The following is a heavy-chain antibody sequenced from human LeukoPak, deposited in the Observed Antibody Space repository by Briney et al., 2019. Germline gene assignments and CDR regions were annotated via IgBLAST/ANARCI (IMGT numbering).Heavy chain of an antibody. Sequence: GGSLRLSCAASGSTFSSYSMNWVRQAPGKGLEWVSYISSSTSTIYFADSVKGRFTISRDNAKNSLYLQMNSLRAEDTAVYYCARDTMYYYDSSGYQFDYWGQGTLVTVSS. CDR1: GSTFSSYS. CDR3: ARDTMYYYDSSGYQFDY. J-gene: IGHJ4*02. D-gene: IGHD3-22*01. V-gene: IGHV3-48*01. CDR2: ISSSTSTI.